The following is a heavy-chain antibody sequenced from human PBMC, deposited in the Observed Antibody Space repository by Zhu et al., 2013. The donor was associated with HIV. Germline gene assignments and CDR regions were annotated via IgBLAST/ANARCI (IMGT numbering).Heavy chain of an antibody. CDR2: INPKSGGT. D-gene: IGHD3-3*01. CDR3: AGPLNDFWSGLGY. J-gene: IGHJ4*02. Sequence: QVQLVQSGAEVKKPGASVKVSCKASTYTFTGYYIHWVRQTPGQGLEWMGWINPKSGGTKYAQKFHGRVTMTRDTSISTAYLEVSRLRSDDTAVYYCAGPLNDFWSGLGYWGQGTLVTVSS. V-gene: IGHV1-2*02. CDR1: TYTFTGYY.